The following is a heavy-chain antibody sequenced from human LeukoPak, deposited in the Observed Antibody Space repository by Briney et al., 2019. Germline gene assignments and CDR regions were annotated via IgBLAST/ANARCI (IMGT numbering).Heavy chain of an antibody. D-gene: IGHD6-13*01. Sequence: EGSLRLSCAASGFTFSSYAMSWVRQAPGKGLEWVSAISGSGGSTYYADSVKGRFTISRDNSKNTLYLQMNSLRAEDTAVYYCAKDSLYSSSYPWGQGTLVTVSS. CDR1: GFTFSSYA. V-gene: IGHV3-23*01. CDR3: AKDSLYSSSYP. J-gene: IGHJ5*02. CDR2: ISGSGGST.